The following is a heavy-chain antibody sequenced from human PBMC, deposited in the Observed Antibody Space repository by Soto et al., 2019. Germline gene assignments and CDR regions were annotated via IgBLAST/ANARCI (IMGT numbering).Heavy chain of an antibody. D-gene: IGHD1-26*01. J-gene: IGHJ4*02. CDR1: GYSFTSYW. CDR3: ARNPGWIVGATSFDY. Sequence: PGESLKISCKGSGYSFTSYWISWVRQMPGKGLEWMGRIDPSDSYTNYSPSFQGHVTISADKSISTAYLQWSSLKASDTAMYYCARNPGWIVGATSFDYWGQGTLVTVSS. CDR2: IDPSDSYT. V-gene: IGHV5-10-1*01.